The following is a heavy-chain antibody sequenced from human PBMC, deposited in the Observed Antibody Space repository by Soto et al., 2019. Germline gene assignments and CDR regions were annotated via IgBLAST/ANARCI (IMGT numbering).Heavy chain of an antibody. V-gene: IGHV1-8*01. D-gene: IGHD3-10*01. J-gene: IGHJ1*01. CDR1: GYTVTSYD. Sequence: QVQLVPSGAEVKKPGASVKGSCKASGYTVTSYDIHWVRQATGQGREWMGWMNANSGHTGYAQKFQGRVTMTRNTPRRTAYMELRSLRSEDTAVYYCARGWGKLRRGYFQHWGQGTLVTVSS. CDR2: MNANSGHT. CDR3: ARGWGKLRRGYFQH.